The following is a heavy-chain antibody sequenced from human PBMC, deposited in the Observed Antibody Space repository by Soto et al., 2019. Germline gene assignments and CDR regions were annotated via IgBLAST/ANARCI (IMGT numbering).Heavy chain of an antibody. CDR1: GGTFSSYA. CDR3: ARGLYGDEIDP. J-gene: IGHJ5*02. D-gene: IGHD4-17*01. V-gene: IGHV1-69*05. Sequence: GASVKVSCKASGGTFSSYAISWVRQAPGQGLEWMGRIIPIFGTTNYAQKFQGRVTITTDTSTSTVYMELSSLRSDDTAVYYCARGLYGDEIDPWGQGTLVTVSS. CDR2: IIPIFGTT.